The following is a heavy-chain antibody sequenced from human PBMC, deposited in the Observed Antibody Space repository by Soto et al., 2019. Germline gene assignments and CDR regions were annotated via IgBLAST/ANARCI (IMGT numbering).Heavy chain of an antibody. Sequence: PGGSLRLSCVVSGLPVSTNYMSWVRQAPGKGLEWVSFIYSDGSNKYYADSVKGRFTISRDNSKNTLYLQMNSLRAEDTAVYYCAKGNYYGMDVWGQGTTVTVSS. CDR1: GLPVSTNY. V-gene: IGHV3-53*05. CDR3: AKGNYYGMDV. J-gene: IGHJ6*02. CDR2: IYSDGSNK.